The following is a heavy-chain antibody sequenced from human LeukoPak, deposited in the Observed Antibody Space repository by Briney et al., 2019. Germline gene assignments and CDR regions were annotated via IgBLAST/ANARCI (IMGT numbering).Heavy chain of an antibody. CDR1: GYTFTSYG. Sequence: ASVKVSCKASGYTFTSYGISWVRQAPGQGLEWMGGIIPIFGTANYAQKFQGRVTITADESTSTAYMELSSLRSEDTAVYYCARAPSGSYPFDYWGQGTLVTVSS. CDR3: ARAPSGSYPFDY. J-gene: IGHJ4*02. CDR2: IIPIFGTA. D-gene: IGHD1-26*01. V-gene: IGHV1-69*13.